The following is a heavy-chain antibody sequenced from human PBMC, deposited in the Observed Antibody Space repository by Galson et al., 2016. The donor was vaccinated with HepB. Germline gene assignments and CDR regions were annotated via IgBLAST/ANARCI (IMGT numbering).Heavy chain of an antibody. D-gene: IGHD5-18*01. CDR2: ISGSGGST. Sequence: SLRLSCAGSGFIFSTYAMSWVRQAPGKGLEWVSSISGSGGSTYYADSVKGRFTISRDNSKNTLYLQMNSLRAEDTAVYYCAKGYGLWDYWGQGTLVTVSS. CDR3: AKGYGLWDY. CDR1: GFIFSTYA. V-gene: IGHV3-23*01. J-gene: IGHJ4*02.